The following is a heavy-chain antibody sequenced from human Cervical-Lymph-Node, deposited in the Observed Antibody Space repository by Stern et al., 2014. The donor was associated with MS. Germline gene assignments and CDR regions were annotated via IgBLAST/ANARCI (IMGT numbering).Heavy chain of an antibody. V-gene: IGHV3-9*01. CDR3: ARDSGDTWTNNGLDP. CDR2: ISWNSGSI. CDR1: GYNFDDFG. J-gene: IGHJ5*02. D-gene: IGHD1-1*01. Sequence: EVHLVESGGDLVQPGRSLRLSCVVSGYNFDDFGMHWVRQAPGKGLEWVSGISWNSGSIGYAESVKGRFTISRDNAKNLVNLQMNSLRTEDTALYYCARDSGDTWTNNGLDPWGQGTLVTVSS.